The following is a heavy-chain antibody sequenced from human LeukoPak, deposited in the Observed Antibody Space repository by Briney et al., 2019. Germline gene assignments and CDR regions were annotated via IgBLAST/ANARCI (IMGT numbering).Heavy chain of an antibody. V-gene: IGHV4-59*12. CDR3: ARVDTSGWFLN. CDR2: IYYSGST. D-gene: IGHD6-19*01. CDR1: GGSISSYY. Sequence: SETLSLTCTVSGGSISSYYWSWIRQPPGKGLEWIGYIYYSGSTNYNPSLKSRVTISVDTSKNQFSLKLSSVTAADTAVYYCARVDTSGWFLNWGQGTLVTVSS. J-gene: IGHJ4*02.